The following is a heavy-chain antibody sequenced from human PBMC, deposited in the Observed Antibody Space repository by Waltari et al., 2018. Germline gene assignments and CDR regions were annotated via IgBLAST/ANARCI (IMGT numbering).Heavy chain of an antibody. CDR2: IYYSGST. CDR3: ATKRESSASGFDY. Sequence: QLQLQESGPGLVKPSETLSFTCTVSGGSISSSSYYWGWIRQPPGNGLEWIGSIYYSGSTYDTPSLKSRVTISVDTSKNQFSLKLSSVTAADTAVYYCATKRESSASGFDYWGQGTLVTVSS. J-gene: IGHJ4*02. D-gene: IGHD6-19*01. CDR1: GGSISSSSYY. V-gene: IGHV4-39*01.